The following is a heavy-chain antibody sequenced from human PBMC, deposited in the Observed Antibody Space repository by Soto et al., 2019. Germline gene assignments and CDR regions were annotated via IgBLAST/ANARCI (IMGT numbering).Heavy chain of an antibody. CDR2: IYYSGST. CDR3: ARLRIADYAYYYYGMDV. J-gene: IGHJ6*02. D-gene: IGHD2-2*01. Sequence: PSETLSLTCTVSGGSISSSIYYWGWIRQPPGKGLEWIGSIYYSGSTYYNPSLKSRVTISVDTSKNQFSLKLSSVTAADTAVYYCARLRIADYAYYYYGMDVWGQGTTVTVSS. CDR1: GGSISSSIYY. V-gene: IGHV4-39*01.